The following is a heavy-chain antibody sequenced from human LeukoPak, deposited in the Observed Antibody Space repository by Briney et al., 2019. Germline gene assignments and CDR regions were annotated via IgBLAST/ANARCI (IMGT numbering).Heavy chain of an antibody. CDR3: ARDEDTAVVPFDY. Sequence: VASVKVSCKASGYTFTSYHMHWVRQAPGQGLEWMGRINPNSGGATYAQKFQGRVTMTRDTSISTAYMELSRLRSDDTAVYYCARDEDTAVVPFDYWGQGTLVTVSS. CDR1: GYTFTSYH. CDR2: INPNSGGA. D-gene: IGHD5-18*01. V-gene: IGHV1-2*06. J-gene: IGHJ4*02.